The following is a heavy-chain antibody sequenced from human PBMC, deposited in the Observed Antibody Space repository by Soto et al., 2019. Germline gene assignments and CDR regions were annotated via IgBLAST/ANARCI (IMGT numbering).Heavy chain of an antibody. D-gene: IGHD6-6*01. CDR3: AKEGVSSIAAYYFDY. CDR2: ISGSGGST. J-gene: IGHJ4*01. CDR1: GFTFSSYA. Sequence: GGSLRLSCAASGFTFSSYAMSWVRQAPGKGLEWVSAISGSGGSTYYADSVKGRFTISRDNSKNTLYLQMNSLRAEDTAVYYCAKEGVSSIAAYYFDYWGQEPWSPSPQ. V-gene: IGHV3-23*01.